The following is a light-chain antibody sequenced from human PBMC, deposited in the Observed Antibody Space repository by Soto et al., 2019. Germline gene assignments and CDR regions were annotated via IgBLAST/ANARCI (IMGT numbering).Light chain of an antibody. CDR2: EVS. CDR3: SSYAASNNLGV. CDR1: SSDVGGYNY. J-gene: IGLJ2*01. V-gene: IGLV2-8*01. Sequence: QSVLTEPPSASGSPGQSFTISCIGTSSDVGGYNYVSWYQQHPGKAPKLMIYEVSKRPSGVPDRFSGSKSGNTASLTVSGLQAEDEADYYCSSYAASNNLGVFGGGTKVTVL.